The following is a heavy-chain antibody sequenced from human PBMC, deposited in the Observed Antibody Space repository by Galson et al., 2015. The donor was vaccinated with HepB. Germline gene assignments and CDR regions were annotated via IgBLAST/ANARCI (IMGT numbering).Heavy chain of an antibody. D-gene: IGHD1-26*01. CDR2: IIPILGIA. J-gene: IGHJ4*02. Sequence: SVKVSCKASGGTFSSYTISWVRQAPGQGLEWMGRIIPILGIANYAQKFQGRVTITADKSTSTAYMELSSLRSEDTAVYYCARDSLVYSGSYFDYWGQVTLVTVSS. CDR3: ARDSLVYSGSYFDY. CDR1: GGTFSSYT. V-gene: IGHV1-69*04.